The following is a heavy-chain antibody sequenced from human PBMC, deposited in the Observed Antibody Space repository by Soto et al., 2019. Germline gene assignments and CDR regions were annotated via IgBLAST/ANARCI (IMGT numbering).Heavy chain of an antibody. CDR3: AKGRSYYYYYGVDV. J-gene: IGHJ6*02. CDR1: GFTFSSYA. V-gene: IGHV3-23*01. Sequence: PGGSLRLSCAASGFTFSSYAMSWVRQAPGKGLEWVSDIIDSGASTYYADSVKGRFTISRDNSKSTLYLQMNSLRAEDTALYYCAKGRSYYYYYGVDVWGQGTTVTAP. CDR2: IIDSGAST.